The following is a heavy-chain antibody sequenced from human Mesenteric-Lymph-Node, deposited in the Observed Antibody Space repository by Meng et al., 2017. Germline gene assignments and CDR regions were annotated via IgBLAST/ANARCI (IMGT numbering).Heavy chain of an antibody. CDR1: GYTFTSYW. CDR2: IYPDDSES. J-gene: IGHJ3*02. Sequence: GESLKISCKGSGYTFTSYWIGWVRQMPGKGLEWMGIIYPDDSESCHSPSCQGQVTISADKSISTAYLQWSSLKASDTAMYYCAILQGAFDIWGQGTMVTVSS. V-gene: IGHV5-51*01. D-gene: IGHD4-11*01. CDR3: AILQGAFDI.